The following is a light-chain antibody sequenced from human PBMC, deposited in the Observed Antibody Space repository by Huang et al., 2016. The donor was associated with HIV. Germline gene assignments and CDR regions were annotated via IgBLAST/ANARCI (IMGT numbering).Light chain of an antibody. Sequence: DIVLTQSPGTLSLSPRERAALSCRASQNITNNFLAWYQQRSGQTPRLLIYGASNRAMGIPDRFRGSGSGTDFTLIISRLEPQDSAVYYCQQYLSSPLTFGGGTNVEIK. CDR1: QNITNNF. V-gene: IGKV3-20*01. CDR3: QQYLSSPLT. J-gene: IGKJ4*01. CDR2: GAS.